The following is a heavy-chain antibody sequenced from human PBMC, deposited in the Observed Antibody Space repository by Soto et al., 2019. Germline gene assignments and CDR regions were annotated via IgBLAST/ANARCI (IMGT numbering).Heavy chain of an antibody. Sequence: DSVKVSCKESGYTFTSYYMHWGRQAPGQGLEWMGIINHSGGSTSYAQKFQGRVTMTRDTSTSTVYMELSSLRSEDTAVYYCAILSSGYDCRDYYYGMDVSG. CDR2: INHSGGST. CDR3: AILSSGYDCRDYYYGMDV. V-gene: IGHV1-46*01. J-gene: IGHJ6*02. D-gene: IGHD5-12*01. CDR1: GYTFTSYY.